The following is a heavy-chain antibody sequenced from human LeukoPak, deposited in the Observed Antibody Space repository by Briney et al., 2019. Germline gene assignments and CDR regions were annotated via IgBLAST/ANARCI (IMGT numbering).Heavy chain of an antibody. Sequence: ASVKVSCKASGYTFTSYDINWVRQATGQGLEWMGWMNPNSGNTGYAQKFQGRVTITTDESTSTAYMELSSLRSEDTAVYYCARDLRQLARDRFDPWGQGTLVTVSS. J-gene: IGHJ5*02. CDR3: ARDLRQLARDRFDP. CDR2: MNPNSGNT. CDR1: GYTFTSYD. D-gene: IGHD6-6*01. V-gene: IGHV1-8*01.